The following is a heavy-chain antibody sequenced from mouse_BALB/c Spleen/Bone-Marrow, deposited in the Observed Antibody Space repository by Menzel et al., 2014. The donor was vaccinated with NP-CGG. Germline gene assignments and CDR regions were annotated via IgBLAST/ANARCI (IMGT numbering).Heavy chain of an antibody. D-gene: IGHD1-3*01. J-gene: IGHJ3*01. CDR1: GYTFTSYY. V-gene: IGHV1S81*02. CDR2: INPSNGGT. CDR3: TRSSGNPAWFAY. Sequence: QDQLQQSGAELVKPGASVKLSCKASGYTFTSYYMYWVKQRPGQGLEWIGGINPSNGGTNFNEKFKSKATLTVDKSSSTAYMQLSSLTSEDSAVYYCTRSSGNPAWFAYWGQGTLVTVSA.